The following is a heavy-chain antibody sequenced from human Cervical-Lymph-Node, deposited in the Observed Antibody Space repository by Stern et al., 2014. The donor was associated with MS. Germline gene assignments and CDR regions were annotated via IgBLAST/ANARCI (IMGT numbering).Heavy chain of an antibody. CDR1: GFSLSSSGMC. CDR3: ARLDSGSHLDAFDI. J-gene: IGHJ3*02. CDR2: IDWEDEK. V-gene: IGHV2-70*13. Sequence: SGPALVKPTQTLTLTCTFSGFSLSSSGMCVGLIRQPPGKALEWLALIDWEDEKYYSTSLKSRLTISKDTSENQVVLTVANMDPVDTATYYCARLDSGSHLDAFDIWGQGTLVTVSS. D-gene: IGHD1-26*01.